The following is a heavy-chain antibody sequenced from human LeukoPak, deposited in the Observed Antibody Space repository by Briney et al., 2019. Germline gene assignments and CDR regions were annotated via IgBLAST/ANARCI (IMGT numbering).Heavy chain of an antibody. D-gene: IGHD3-9*01. Sequence: VASVKVSCKASGGTFSSYAISWVRQAPGQGLEWMGGIIPIFGTANYAQKFQGRVTITADESTSTAYMELSSLRSEDTAVYYCARGSAVLRYFDWLSGYWGQGTLVTVSS. CDR2: IIPIFGTA. CDR1: GGTFSSYA. CDR3: ARGSAVLRYFDWLSGY. V-gene: IGHV1-69*01. J-gene: IGHJ4*02.